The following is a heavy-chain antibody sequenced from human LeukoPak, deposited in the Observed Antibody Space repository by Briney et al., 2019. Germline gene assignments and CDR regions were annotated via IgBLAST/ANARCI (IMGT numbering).Heavy chain of an antibody. CDR1: GCSIRNRSYD. J-gene: IGHJ4*02. Sequence: SETLSHTCSVSGCSIRNRSYDSGWIRQPPGKGLEWVGYIYYSGSTYYNPSLKSRVTIYVDTSKNQFSLKLTSMTAADPSMFSNASLPYLLYSSGYWGQGTLVTVSS. D-gene: IGHD3-9*01. V-gene: IGHV4-39*01. CDR2: IYYSGST. CDR3: ASLPYLLYSSGY.